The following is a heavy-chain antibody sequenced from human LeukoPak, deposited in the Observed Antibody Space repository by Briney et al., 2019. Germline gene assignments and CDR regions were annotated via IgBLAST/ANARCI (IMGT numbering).Heavy chain of an antibody. V-gene: IGHV3-7*01. CDR1: GFTFSSYW. J-gene: IGHJ5*02. CDR2: IKQDGSEK. D-gene: IGHD6-13*01. CDR3: ARGPRIAAAGRRGWFDP. Sequence: GGSLRLSCAVSGFTFSSYWMSWVRQAPGKGLEWVANIKQDGSEKYYVDSVKGRFTISRDNAKNSLYLQMNSLRAEDTAVYYCARGPRIAAAGRRGWFDPWGQGTLVTVSS.